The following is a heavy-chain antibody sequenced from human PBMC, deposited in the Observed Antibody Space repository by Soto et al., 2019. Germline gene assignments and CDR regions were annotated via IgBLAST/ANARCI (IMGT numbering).Heavy chain of an antibody. D-gene: IGHD6-13*01. CDR1: RFTFRGFD. CDR2: IGTAGDT. CDR3: AKSQEIGTHFFDS. Sequence: RLSCEASRFTFRGFDMHWVRQPTGKGLEWVSSIGTAGDTYYAVSVKGRFTISRDNAKNSLSLQMNSLRAGDMAVYFCAKSQEIGTHFFDSWGQGTQVTVSS. J-gene: IGHJ4*02. V-gene: IGHV3-13*01.